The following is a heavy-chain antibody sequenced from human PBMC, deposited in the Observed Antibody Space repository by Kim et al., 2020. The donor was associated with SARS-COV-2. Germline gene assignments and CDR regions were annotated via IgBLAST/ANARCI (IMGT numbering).Heavy chain of an antibody. J-gene: IGHJ4*02. CDR3: ARDALLAAAGPTDFDY. D-gene: IGHD6-13*01. V-gene: IGHV3-7*01. CDR1: GFTFSSYW. CDR2: IKQDGSEK. Sequence: GGSLRLSCAASGFTFSSYWMSWVRQAPGKGLEWVANIKQDGSEKYYVDSVKGRFTISRDNAKNSLYLQMNSLRAEDTAVYYCARDALLAAAGPTDFDYWGQGTLVTVSS.